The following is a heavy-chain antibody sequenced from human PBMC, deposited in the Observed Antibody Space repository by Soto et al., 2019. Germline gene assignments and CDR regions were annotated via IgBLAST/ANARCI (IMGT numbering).Heavy chain of an antibody. CDR1: RFTFSDYY. CDR3: ARAYSDAFDI. CDR2: ISSSGTGI. Sequence: RRLSCAASRFTFSDYYMTWIRQAPGKGLEWVSYISSSGTGIYYPDSVKGRFTISRDNAKNSLYLQMSSLRAEDTAVYYCARAYSDAFDIWGQGTMVTVSS. D-gene: IGHD2-15*01. J-gene: IGHJ3*02. V-gene: IGHV3-11*01.